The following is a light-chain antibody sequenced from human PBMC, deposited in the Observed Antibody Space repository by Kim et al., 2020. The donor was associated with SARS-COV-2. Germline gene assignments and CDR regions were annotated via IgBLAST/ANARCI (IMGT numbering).Light chain of an antibody. CDR2: QDK. CDR3: QAWDSSTHNYV. CDR1: KLGDKY. J-gene: IGLJ1*01. V-gene: IGLV3-1*01. Sequence: PGQTASITCAGYKLGDKYVSWYQQKPGQSPVVVIYQDKQRTSGIPERFSGSNSGNTATLTISGTQAMDEADYYCQAWDSSTHNYVFGAGTKVTVL.